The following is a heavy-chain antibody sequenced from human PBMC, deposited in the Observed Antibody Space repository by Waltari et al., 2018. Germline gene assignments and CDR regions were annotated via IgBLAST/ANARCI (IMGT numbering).Heavy chain of an antibody. CDR2: IGVDGRST. Sequence: EVQLLQSGGGLVQPGGSLRRSGVGYGLTFRKNAMSWVSQVPGKGLVWVSTIGVDGRSTFYPDSVKGRFTISKDNSMNTLYLQMTRLRAEDTAVYYCANEGGDAFDTWGQGAMVTVSS. J-gene: IGHJ3*02. CDR1: GLTFRKNA. CDR3: ANEGGDAFDT. D-gene: IGHD1-26*01. V-gene: IGHV3-23*01.